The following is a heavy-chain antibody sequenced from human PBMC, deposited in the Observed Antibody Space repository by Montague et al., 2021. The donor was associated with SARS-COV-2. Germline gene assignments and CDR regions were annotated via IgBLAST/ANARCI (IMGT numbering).Heavy chain of an antibody. J-gene: IGHJ6*02. D-gene: IGHD6-13*01. CDR3: ATLSRRTAAGTRDYFGLDV. V-gene: IGHV4-4*02. CDR1: GDSISTSTW. Sequence: SETLSLTCRVSGDSISTSTWWTWVRQTPGKGLEWIGEIFHSGTINYNPSLKSRVSISVDKSNNQFSLRLSSLIAADTAVYYCATLSRRTAAGTRDYFGLDVWGQGTTVVVS. CDR2: IFHSGTI.